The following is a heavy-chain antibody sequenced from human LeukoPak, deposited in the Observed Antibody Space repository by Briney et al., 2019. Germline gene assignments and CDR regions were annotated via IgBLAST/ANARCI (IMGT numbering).Heavy chain of an antibody. J-gene: IGHJ4*02. Sequence: SETLSLTCTVSGGPISSSSYYWGWIRQPPGKGLEWIGSIYYSGSTYYNPSLKSRVTISVDTSKNQFSLKLSSVTAADTAVYYCASYGMVRGVIRDYFDYWGQGTLVTVSS. V-gene: IGHV4-39*01. CDR3: ASYGMVRGVIRDYFDY. CDR2: IYYSGST. D-gene: IGHD3-10*01. CDR1: GGPISSSSYY.